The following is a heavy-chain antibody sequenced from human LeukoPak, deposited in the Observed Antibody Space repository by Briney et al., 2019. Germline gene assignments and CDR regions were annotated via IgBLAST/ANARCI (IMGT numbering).Heavy chain of an antibody. CDR2: IAYDGSNK. CDR1: GFTFSSYA. D-gene: IGHD5-12*01. CDR3: AKAPFGGYDWVNY. V-gene: IGHV3-30*04. Sequence: PGRSLRLSCAASGFTFSSYAMHWVRQAPGKGLEWVAVIAYDGSNKYYADSARGRFTISRDNSKNTLYLQMSSLRPEDTAVYYCAKAPFGGYDWVNYWGRGTLVTVSS. J-gene: IGHJ4*02.